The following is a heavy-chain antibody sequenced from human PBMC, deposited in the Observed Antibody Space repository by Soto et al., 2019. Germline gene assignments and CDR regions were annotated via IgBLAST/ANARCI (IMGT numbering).Heavy chain of an antibody. V-gene: IGHV4-34*01. CDR3: ARGYSSGWDYYYYYGMDV. D-gene: IGHD6-19*01. CDR1: GGSFSGYY. Sequence: SETLSLTCAVYGGSFSGYYWSWISQPPGKGLEWIGEINHSGSTNYNPSLKSRVTISVDTSKNQFSLKLSSVTAADTAVYYCARGYSSGWDYYYYYGMDVWGQGTTGT. CDR2: INHSGST. J-gene: IGHJ6*02.